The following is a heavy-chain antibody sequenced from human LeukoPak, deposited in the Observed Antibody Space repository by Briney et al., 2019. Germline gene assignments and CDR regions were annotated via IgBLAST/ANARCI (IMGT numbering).Heavy chain of an antibody. J-gene: IGHJ4*02. V-gene: IGHV1-18*01. CDR3: AREGAYYYDSSGNPFDY. Sequence: GASVKVSCKASGYTFTSYGISWVRQAPGQGLEWMGWISAYNGNTNYAQKLQGRVTMTTDTSTSTAYMELRSLGSDDTAVYYCAREGAYYYDSSGNPFDYWGQGTLVTVSS. CDR2: ISAYNGNT. D-gene: IGHD3-22*01. CDR1: GYTFTSYG.